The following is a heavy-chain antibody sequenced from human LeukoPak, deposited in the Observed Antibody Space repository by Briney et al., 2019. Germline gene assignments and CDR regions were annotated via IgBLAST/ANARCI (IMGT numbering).Heavy chain of an antibody. V-gene: IGHV1-18*01. Sequence: ASVKVSCKASGYTFTSYGISWVRQAPGQGLEWMRWISAYNGNTNYAQKLQGRVTMTTDTSTSTAYMELRSLRSDDTAVYYCARTYYYDSRDAFDIWGQGTMVTVSS. D-gene: IGHD3-22*01. CDR3: ARTYYYDSRDAFDI. CDR2: ISAYNGNT. J-gene: IGHJ3*02. CDR1: GYTFTSYG.